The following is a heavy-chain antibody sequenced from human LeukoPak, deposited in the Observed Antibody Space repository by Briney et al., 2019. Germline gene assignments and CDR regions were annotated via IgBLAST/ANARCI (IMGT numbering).Heavy chain of an antibody. CDR3: ARDFGSGSYSID. J-gene: IGHJ4*02. CDR1: GYSISSGYY. D-gene: IGHD3-10*01. CDR2: IYNSGTT. Sequence: PSETLSLTCTVSGYSISSGYYWGWIRQSAGKGLEWIGRIYNSGTTTYNPSLKSRVTMSVDTSKNQFSLKLSSVTAADTAVYYCARDFGSGSYSIDWGQGTLVTVSS. V-gene: IGHV4-38-2*02.